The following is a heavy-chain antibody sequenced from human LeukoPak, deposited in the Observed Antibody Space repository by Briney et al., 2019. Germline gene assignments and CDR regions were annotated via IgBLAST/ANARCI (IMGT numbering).Heavy chain of an antibody. Sequence: GASVKVSCKASGGTFSSYAISWVRQAPGQGLEWMGGIIPIFGTANYAQKFQGRVTVTADKSTSTAYMELSSLRSEDTAVYYCARDREAVTDLWGQGTLVTVSS. CDR1: GGTFSSYA. V-gene: IGHV1-69*06. CDR3: ARDREAVTDL. CDR2: IIPIFGTA. D-gene: IGHD4-11*01. J-gene: IGHJ5*02.